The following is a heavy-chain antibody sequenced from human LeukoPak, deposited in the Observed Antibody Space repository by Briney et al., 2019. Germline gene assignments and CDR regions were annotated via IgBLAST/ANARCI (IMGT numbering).Heavy chain of an antibody. CDR3: ARESDGSSWYRYFDY. J-gene: IGHJ4*02. V-gene: IGHV3-48*03. Sequence: GGSLRLSCAASGFIFSSYEMNWVRQAPGKGLEGVSYISSSGSTIYYADSVKGRFTISRDNAKNSLYLQMNSLRAEDTAVYYCARESDGSSWYRYFDYWGQGTLVTVSS. CDR2: ISSSGSTI. D-gene: IGHD6-13*01. CDR1: GFIFSSYE.